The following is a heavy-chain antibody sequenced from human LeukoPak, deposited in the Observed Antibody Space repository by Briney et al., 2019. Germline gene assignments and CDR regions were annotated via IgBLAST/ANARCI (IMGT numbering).Heavy chain of an antibody. J-gene: IGHJ5*02. D-gene: IGHD3-22*01. CDR3: AREGGTYYYDSSGYYSSSWFDP. CDR2: IYYSGST. Sequence: PSETLSLTCTVSGGSISSYYWSWIRQPPGKGLEWIGYIYYSGSTNYNPSLKSRVTISVDTSKNQFSLKLSSVTAADTAVYYCAREGGTYYYDSSGYYSSSWFDPWGQGTLVTVSS. V-gene: IGHV4-59*01. CDR1: GGSISSYY.